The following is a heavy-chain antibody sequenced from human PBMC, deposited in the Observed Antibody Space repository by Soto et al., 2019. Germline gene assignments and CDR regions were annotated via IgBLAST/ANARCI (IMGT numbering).Heavy chain of an antibody. D-gene: IGHD2-21*01. CDR3: TIGSWSGEVFDI. CDR1: GGTFSTYS. V-gene: IGHV1-69*02. J-gene: IGHJ3*02. CDR2: IIPMLGIA. Sequence: QVQLVQSGAEVKKPGSAVKVSCKDSGGTFSTYSMFWVRQAPGQGLEWMGRIIPMLGIAHYAQKFQGRVTITADKSPGTAYMELSSLRSEDTALYYCTIGSWSGEVFDIWGQGTMVTVSS.